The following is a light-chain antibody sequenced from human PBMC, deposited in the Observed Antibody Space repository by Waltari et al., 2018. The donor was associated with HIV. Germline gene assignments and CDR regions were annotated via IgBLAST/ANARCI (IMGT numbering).Light chain of an antibody. V-gene: IGKV1-5*03. J-gene: IGKJ2*01. CDR1: QSISTW. Sequence: DIQMTQSPSTLSASLGDRVTITCRASQSISTWLAWYQLKPGKAPKLLIYRASTLQKGVPSRFSGTGSGTEFTLTITNLQPDDFATYYCQQYSSYLTFGPGPSWRSN. CDR3: QQYSSYLT. CDR2: RAS.